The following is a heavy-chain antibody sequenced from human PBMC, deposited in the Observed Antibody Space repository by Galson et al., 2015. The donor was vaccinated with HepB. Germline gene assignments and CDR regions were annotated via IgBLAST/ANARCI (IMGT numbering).Heavy chain of an antibody. CDR1: GDSVSTENW. CDR2: ISHSGST. J-gene: IGHJ4*02. Sequence: QVQLQESGPGLVKPSETLSLTCAVPGDSVSTENWWSWVRQPPGKGLEWIGEISHSGSTNYNPSLTSRVTMSVDKSKNQFSLKLRSVTAADTAVYYCASTGIAVLGTKRDYWGQGTLVTVSS. V-gene: IGHV4-4*02. D-gene: IGHD6-19*01. CDR3: ASTGIAVLGTKRDY.